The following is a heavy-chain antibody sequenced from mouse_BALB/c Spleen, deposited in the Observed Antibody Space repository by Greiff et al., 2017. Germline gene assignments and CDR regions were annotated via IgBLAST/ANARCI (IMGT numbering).Heavy chain of an antibody. V-gene: IGHV1-9*01. CDR3: ARGWCYLFDY. D-gene: IGHD1-1*02. J-gene: IGHJ2*01. CDR1: GYTFSSYW. Sequence: QVQLQQSGAELMKPGASVKISCKATGYTFSSYWIEWVKQRPGHGLEWIGEILPGSGGTNYNEKFKGKATFTADTSSNTAYMQLSSLTSEDSAVYYCARGWCYLFDYWGQGTTLTVSS. CDR2: ILPGSGGT.